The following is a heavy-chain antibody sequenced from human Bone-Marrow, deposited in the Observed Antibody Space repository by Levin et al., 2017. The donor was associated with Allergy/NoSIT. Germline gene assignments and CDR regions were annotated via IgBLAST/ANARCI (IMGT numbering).Heavy chain of an antibody. CDR2: INRDGSST. J-gene: IGHJ2*01. CDR3: ARDRVNTNCYFDV. D-gene: IGHD1/OR15-1a*01. V-gene: IGHV3-74*01. CDR1: GFNFSSYW. Sequence: GGSLRLSCSASGFNFSSYWMHWVRQAPGKGLVWVSRINRDGSSTSYADSVKGRFTISRDNAKNTLYLQMNSLRAEDTSVYYCARDRVNTNCYFDVWSRGTLVTVSS.